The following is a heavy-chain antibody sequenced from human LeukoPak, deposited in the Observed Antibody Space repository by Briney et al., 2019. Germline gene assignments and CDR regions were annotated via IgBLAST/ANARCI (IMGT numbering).Heavy chain of an antibody. V-gene: IGHV3-30*18. J-gene: IGHJ4*02. CDR3: AKDYGDSFNY. CDR1: GFTFSSYG. CDR2: ISFDGSNK. D-gene: IGHD4-17*01. Sequence: PGGSLRLSCAASGFTFSSYGMHWVRQAPGKGLEWVAIISFDGSNKYFADSVKGRFTISRDNSKNTLYLQMNSLRAEDTAVYYCAKDYGDSFNYWGQGTLVTVSS.